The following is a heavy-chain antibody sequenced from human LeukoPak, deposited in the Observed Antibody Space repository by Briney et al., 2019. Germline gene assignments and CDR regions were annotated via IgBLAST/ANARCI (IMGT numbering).Heavy chain of an antibody. CDR3: EKGAVLRFLGGLPDVFDI. CDR1: GFTFDDYA. D-gene: IGHD3-3*01. Sequence: PGGSLRLSCAASGFTFDDYAMHWVRQAPGKGLEWVSGISWNSGSIGYADSVKGRFTISRDNAKNSLYLQMNSLRAEDTALYYWEKGAVLRFLGGLPDVFDIWGEGTMVTVVS. V-gene: IGHV3-9*01. J-gene: IGHJ3*02. CDR2: ISWNSGSI.